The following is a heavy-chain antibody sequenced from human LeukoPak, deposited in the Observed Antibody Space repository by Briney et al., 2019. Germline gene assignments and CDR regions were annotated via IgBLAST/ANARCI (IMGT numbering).Heavy chain of an antibody. V-gene: IGHV3-30*03. CDR2: ISYDGSNK. Sequence: PGGSLRLSCAASGFTFSSYGMHWVRQAPGKGLEWVAVISYDGSNKYYADSVKGRFTISRDNSKNTLYLQMNSLRAEDTAVYYCARTPSSEQQLSFDNWGQGTLVTVSS. D-gene: IGHD6-13*01. CDR1: GFTFSSYG. CDR3: ARTPSSEQQLSFDN. J-gene: IGHJ4*02.